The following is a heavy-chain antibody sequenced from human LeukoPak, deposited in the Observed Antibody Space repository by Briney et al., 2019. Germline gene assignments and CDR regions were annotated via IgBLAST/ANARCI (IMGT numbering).Heavy chain of an antibody. D-gene: IGHD2-8*01. V-gene: IGHV3-23*01. J-gene: IGHJ4*02. Sequence: GGSLRLSCAASGFTFSTCAMSWVRQAPGKGLEWVSGISGTTSGTYYADSVKGRFTISRDNSRNTLYLQMNSLRAEDSAVYYCAAQPCINGICYLDYWGQGTLVTVSS. CDR3: AAQPCINGICYLDY. CDR2: ISGTTSGT. CDR1: GFTFSTCA.